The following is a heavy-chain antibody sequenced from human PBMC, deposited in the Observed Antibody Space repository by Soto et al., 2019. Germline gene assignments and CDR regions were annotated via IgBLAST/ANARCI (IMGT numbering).Heavy chain of an antibody. J-gene: IGHJ4*02. CDR3: ATTGPY. Sequence: QVQLVESGGGVVQPGRSLRLSCAASGFTFSSYGMHWVRQAPGKGLEWVAVIWFDGSNKFYADSVTGRFTISRDNSTNTVSLQMNRLRDEDSAAYYCATTGPYWGQGTLVTVSS. CDR2: IWFDGSNK. CDR1: GFTFSSYG. V-gene: IGHV3-33*01.